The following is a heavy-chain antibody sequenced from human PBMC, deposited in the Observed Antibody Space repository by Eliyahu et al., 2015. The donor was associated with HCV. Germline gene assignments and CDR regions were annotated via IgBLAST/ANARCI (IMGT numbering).Heavy chain of an antibody. D-gene: IGHD5-24*01. Sequence: EVQLLESGGGLVQPGGSLRLSCXASVFXCSXXSMTXVXRAPGKGVXWVASTSGSGGSSDYADSVKGRFTISRDNSKNTLYLQMNSLRAEDTAVRAEDTAVYYCSRTSRDGYNLRNAFDIWGQGTMVTVSS. CDR3: DTAVYYCSRTSRDGYNLRNAFDI. J-gene: IGHJ3*02. CDR2: TSGSGGSS. CDR1: VFXCSXXS. V-gene: IGHV3-23*01.